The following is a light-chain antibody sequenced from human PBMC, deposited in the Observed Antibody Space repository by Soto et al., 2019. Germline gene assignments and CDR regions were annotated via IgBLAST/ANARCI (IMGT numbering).Light chain of an antibody. CDR2: DAS. V-gene: IGKV3-20*01. Sequence: EFVLTQSPGTLSLSPGERATLSCRASQTVRNNYLAWYQQKPGQAPRLLIYDASSRATGIPDRFSGGGSGTDLTLTISRLEPEDFAVYYCQQCSSYPRNLGGGTNVDI. CDR3: QQCSSYPRN. J-gene: IGKJ4*01. CDR1: QTVRNNY.